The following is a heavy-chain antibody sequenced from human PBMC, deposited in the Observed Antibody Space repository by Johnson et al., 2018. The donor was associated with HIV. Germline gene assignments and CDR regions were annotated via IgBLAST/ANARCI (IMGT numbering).Heavy chain of an antibody. V-gene: IGHV3-33*06. D-gene: IGHD3-16*01. CDR1: GFTFSSYG. J-gene: IGHJ3*02. Sequence: QVQLVESGGGVVQPGGSLRLSCAASGFTFSSYGMHWVRQAPGKGLEWVAVIWYDGSNKYYADSVKGRFTISRDNSKNTLYLQMNSLSADDTAVYYCAKRLTDANSLDAFDIWGQGTMVTVSS. CDR2: IWYDGSNK. CDR3: AKRLTDANSLDAFDI.